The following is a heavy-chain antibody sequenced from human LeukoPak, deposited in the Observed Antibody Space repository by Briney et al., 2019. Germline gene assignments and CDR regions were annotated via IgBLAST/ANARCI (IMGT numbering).Heavy chain of an antibody. CDR3: ARAVGGDGSGSL. J-gene: IGHJ4*02. V-gene: IGHV4-59*01. CDR2: IYYRVTS. CDR1: GGSISSYY. Sequence: PSETLSLTCTVSGGSISSYYWSWIRPPPGKGLEWIGYIYYRVTSDYNPSLKSRVTMSVDMSTRQISLKLSSVTAADTAVYYCARAVGGDGSGSLWGPGTLVTVSS. D-gene: IGHD3-10*01.